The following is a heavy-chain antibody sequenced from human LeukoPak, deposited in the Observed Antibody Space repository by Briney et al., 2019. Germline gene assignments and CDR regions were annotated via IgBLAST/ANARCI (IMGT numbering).Heavy chain of an antibody. Sequence: ASVKVSCKASGYTFTNYAIHWVRQAPGQRLEWMGWINAGNDDTKYSQKFQARVTITRDTSASTAYMELSSLRSEDTAVYYCARVLPPSANYGDYPFDYWGQGTLVTVSS. CDR2: INAGNDDT. V-gene: IGHV1-3*01. D-gene: IGHD4-17*01. CDR1: GYTFTNYA. CDR3: ARVLPPSANYGDYPFDY. J-gene: IGHJ4*02.